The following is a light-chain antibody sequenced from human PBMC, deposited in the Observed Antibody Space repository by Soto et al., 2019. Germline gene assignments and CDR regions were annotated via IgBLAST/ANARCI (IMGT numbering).Light chain of an antibody. V-gene: IGKV1-39*01. J-gene: IGKJ5*01. CDR3: QQSFTIPIT. CDR2: AAS. CDR1: QSISSY. Sequence: DIQMTQSPSSLSASVVDRVTITCLASQSISSYLNWYQQKPGKAPKLLIYAASSLQSGVPSRFSGSGSGTDFTLTINSLQPEDFATYYCQQSFTIPITVGQGTRLDIK.